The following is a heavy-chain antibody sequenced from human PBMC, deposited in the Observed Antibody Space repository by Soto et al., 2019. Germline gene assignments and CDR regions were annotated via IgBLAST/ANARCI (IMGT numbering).Heavy chain of an antibody. CDR2: IIPIYGTA. Sequence: GQGLEWMGGIIPIYGTANYAQKFQGRVTITADESTSTAYMELSSLRSEDTAVYYCARDGRAYYYDSSGYSHFDYWGQGTLVSVSS. CDR3: ARDGRAYYYDSSGYSHFDY. V-gene: IGHV1-69*01. D-gene: IGHD3-22*01. J-gene: IGHJ4*02.